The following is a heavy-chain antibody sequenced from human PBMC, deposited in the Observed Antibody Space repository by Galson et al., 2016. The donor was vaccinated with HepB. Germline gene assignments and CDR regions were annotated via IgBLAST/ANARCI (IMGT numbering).Heavy chain of an antibody. V-gene: IGHV1-3*01. J-gene: IGHJ4*02. Sequence: SVKVSCKASGYNFIGYAMHWVRLAPGQRLEWMGWINAGNGNTKYSQKFQGRITITRDTSASTAYMELSSLRSEDTAVYYSVTAADTAMYYCALANSGSYLDYWGQGTLVTVSS. CDR3: VTAADTAMYYCALANSGSYLDY. D-gene: IGHD3-10*01. CDR2: INAGNGNT. CDR1: GYNFIGYA.